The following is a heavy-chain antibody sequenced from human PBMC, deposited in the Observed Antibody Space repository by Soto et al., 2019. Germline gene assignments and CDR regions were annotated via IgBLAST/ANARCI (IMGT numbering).Heavy chain of an antibody. D-gene: IGHD6-13*01. CDR1: GFTFTSSA. Sequence: SVKVSCKASGFTFTSSAVQWVRQARGQRLEWIGWIVVGSGNTNYAQKFQERVTITRDMSTSTAYMELSSLRSEDTAVYYCAADPWVSYYYYCMDVWGQGTTVTVSS. CDR3: AADPWVSYYYYCMDV. CDR2: IVVGSGNT. J-gene: IGHJ6*02. V-gene: IGHV1-58*01.